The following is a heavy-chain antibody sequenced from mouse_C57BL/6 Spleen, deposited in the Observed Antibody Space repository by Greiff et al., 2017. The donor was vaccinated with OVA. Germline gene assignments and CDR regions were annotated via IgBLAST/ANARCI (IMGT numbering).Heavy chain of an antibody. CDR2: IDPNSGGP. CDR1: GYTFTSYW. CDR3: ARGDYDGGGYYIDY. Sequence: QVQLQQPGAELVKPGASVKLSCKASGYTFTSYWMHWVKQRPGRGLEWIGRIDPNSGGPKYNEKFKSKATLTVAKTSSTAYMQLRSLTAEEYTVNYCARGDYDGGGYYIDYWGQGTTLTVSS. V-gene: IGHV1-72*01. D-gene: IGHD2-4*01. J-gene: IGHJ2*01.